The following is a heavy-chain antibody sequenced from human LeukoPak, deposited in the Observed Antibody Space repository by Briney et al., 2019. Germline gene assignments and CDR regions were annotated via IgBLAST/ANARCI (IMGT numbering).Heavy chain of an antibody. J-gene: IGHJ6*03. CDR2: INPNSGGT. Sequence: ASVKVSCKASGYTFTGYYMHWVRQAPGQGLEWMGWINPNSGGTNYAQKFQGRVTMTRDTSISTAYMELSRLRSDDTAVYYCARVMGVYCSSTSCYYYYYYMDVWGKGTTVTISS. D-gene: IGHD2-2*01. CDR1: GYTFTGYY. CDR3: ARVMGVYCSSTSCYYYYYYMDV. V-gene: IGHV1-2*02.